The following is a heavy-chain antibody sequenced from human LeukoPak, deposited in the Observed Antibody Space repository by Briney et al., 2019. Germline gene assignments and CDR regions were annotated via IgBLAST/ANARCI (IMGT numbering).Heavy chain of an antibody. D-gene: IGHD6-13*01. CDR2: ISAYNGNT. CDR3: ARDSEETSDSSSSHFDY. V-gene: IGHV1-18*01. CDR1: GYTFTSYG. Sequence: ASVKVSCKASGYTFTSYGISWVRQAPGQGLEWMGWISAYNGNTNYAQKLQGRVTMTTDTSTSTAYMELRSLRSGDTAVYYCARDSEETSDSSSSHFDYWGQGTLVTVSS. J-gene: IGHJ4*02.